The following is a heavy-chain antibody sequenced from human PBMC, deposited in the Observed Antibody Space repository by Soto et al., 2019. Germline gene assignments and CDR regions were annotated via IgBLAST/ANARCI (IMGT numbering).Heavy chain of an antibody. CDR2: ISWNSGSI. CDR1: GFTFDDYA. CDR3: AKDIWKSWGELSLKLSAFDI. Sequence: GGSLRLSCAASGFTFDDYAMHWVRQAPGKGLEWVSGISWNSGSIGYADSVKGRFTISRDNAKNSLYLQMNSLRAEDTALYYCAKDIWKSWGELSLKLSAFDIWGQGTMVTVSS. V-gene: IGHV3-9*01. D-gene: IGHD3-16*02. J-gene: IGHJ3*02.